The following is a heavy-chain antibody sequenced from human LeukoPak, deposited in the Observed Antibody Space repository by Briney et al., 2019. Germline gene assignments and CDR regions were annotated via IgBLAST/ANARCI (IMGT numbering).Heavy chain of an antibody. CDR2: INPSGGST. D-gene: IGHD3-22*01. J-gene: IGHJ4*02. Sequence: ASVKVSCKASGYTFSIYYMHWVRQAPGQGLEWMGIINPSGGSTSYARKFQGRVTMTRDTSTSTVYMELSSLRSEDTAVYYCARVATMIVVVNYFDYWGQGTLVTVSS. CDR3: ARVATMIVVVNYFDY. V-gene: IGHV1-46*01. CDR1: GYTFSIYY.